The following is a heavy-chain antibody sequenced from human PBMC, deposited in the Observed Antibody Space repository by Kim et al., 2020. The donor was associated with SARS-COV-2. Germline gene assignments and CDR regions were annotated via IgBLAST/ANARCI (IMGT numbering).Heavy chain of an antibody. D-gene: IGHD6-19*01. CDR1: GGSFSGYY. J-gene: IGHJ6*02. Sequence: SETLSLTCAVYGGSFSGYYWSWIRQPPGKGLEWIGEINHSGSTNYNPSLKSRVTISVDTSKNQFSLKLSSVTAADTAVYYCARRSHSSGDPYYYYYGMEVWGQGTTVTVSS. V-gene: IGHV4-34*01. CDR2: INHSGST. CDR3: ARRSHSSGDPYYYYYGMEV.